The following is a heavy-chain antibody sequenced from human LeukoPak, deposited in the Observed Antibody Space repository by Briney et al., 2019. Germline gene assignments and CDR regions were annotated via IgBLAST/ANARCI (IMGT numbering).Heavy chain of an antibody. CDR1: GYSFTNYN. J-gene: IGHJ4*02. Sequence: GASVKVSCKASGYSFTNYNINWVRQAGGQGLECLGEMNPDSGDTVYGQKFRGRVTMTRNTSISTAYMELSSLRSEDTAVYYCAIEYYYDSSGYYYWGQGTLVTVSS. CDR3: AIEYYYDSSGYYY. D-gene: IGHD3-22*01. V-gene: IGHV1-8*01. CDR2: MNPDSGDT.